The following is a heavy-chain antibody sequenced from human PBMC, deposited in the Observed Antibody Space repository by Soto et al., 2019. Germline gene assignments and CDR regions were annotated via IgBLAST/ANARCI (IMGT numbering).Heavy chain of an antibody. CDR1: GDTFNSQV. J-gene: IGHJ6*02. CDR3: ATDLSRKYYDSTYYNYAMDV. V-gene: IGHV1-69*05. CDR2: IIPFCRAT. Sequence: SVKVSCKASGDTFNSQVFRWVRQAHGQGLEWLGGIIPFCRATNYAQKFQGRITITTDESTSTAYMELSRLKSDDTAGYYCATDLSRKYYDSTYYNYAMDVWGQGTRVTVSS. D-gene: IGHD3-22*01.